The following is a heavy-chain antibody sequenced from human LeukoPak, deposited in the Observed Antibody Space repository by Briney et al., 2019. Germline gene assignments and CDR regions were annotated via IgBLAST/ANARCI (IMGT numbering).Heavy chain of an antibody. V-gene: IGHV1-69*13. J-gene: IGHJ6*03. CDR3: ARGGMAAPGYYYMDV. CDR2: IIPIFGTA. Sequence: SVKVSCKASGGTFSSYAISWVRQAPGQGLEWMGGIIPIFGTANYAQKFQGRVTITADESTSTAYMELSSLRSEDTAVYYCARGGMAAPGYYYMDVWGKGTTVTVSS. D-gene: IGHD6-13*01. CDR1: GGTFSSYA.